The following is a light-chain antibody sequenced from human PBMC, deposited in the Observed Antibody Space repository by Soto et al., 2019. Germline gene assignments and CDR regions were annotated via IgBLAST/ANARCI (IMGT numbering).Light chain of an antibody. V-gene: IGLV2-14*03. CDR3: SSYTTSNTRQIV. CDR2: DVS. J-gene: IGLJ1*01. CDR1: SSDVGGYNY. Sequence: QSVLTQPASVSGSPGQSITISCTGPSSDVGGYNYVSWYQHHPGKAPKLLIYDVSNRPSGVSNRFSGSKSDNTASLTISGLQPGDEADYYCSSYTTSNTRQIVFGTVTKVTVL.